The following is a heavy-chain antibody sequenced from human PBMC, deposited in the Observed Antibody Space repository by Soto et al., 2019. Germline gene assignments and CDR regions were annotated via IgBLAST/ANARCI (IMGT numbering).Heavy chain of an antibody. Sequence: GGSLRLSCAVSGFTFSDYYMDWVRQTPGKGLEWLARSANKAAGHTTEYAASVKGRFTISRDDSKNSLHLQMNSLKAEDTAVYYCARGKNSFDYWGQGTLVTVSS. J-gene: IGHJ4*02. CDR2: SANKAAGHTT. V-gene: IGHV3-72*01. CDR3: ARGKNSFDY. CDR1: GFTFSDYY.